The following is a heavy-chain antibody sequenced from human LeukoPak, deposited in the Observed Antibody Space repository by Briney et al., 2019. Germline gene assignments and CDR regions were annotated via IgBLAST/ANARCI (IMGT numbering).Heavy chain of an antibody. CDR3: ARGLPYDFGSCYYRISYYYIDV. CDR2: INHSGST. D-gene: IGHD3-3*01. CDR1: GGSFTGYY. J-gene: IGHJ6*03. Sequence: TSETMSLTCAVYGGSFTGYYCSCIRQPPGKGLEWIGEINHSGSTNYNPSLKSRVTISVDTSKNQFSLKLSSVTAADTAVYYCARGLPYDFGSCYYRISYYYIDVWGKGTTVTVSS. V-gene: IGHV4-34*01.